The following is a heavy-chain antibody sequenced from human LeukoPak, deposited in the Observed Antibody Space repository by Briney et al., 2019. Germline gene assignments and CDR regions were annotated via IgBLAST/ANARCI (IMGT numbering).Heavy chain of an antibody. CDR3: ARVGRSRGSLPNSYYYMDV. CDR2: IIPMFGSA. CDR1: GDIFNSYS. J-gene: IGHJ6*03. V-gene: IGHV1-69*05. D-gene: IGHD1-26*01. Sequence: ASVKVSCKASGDIFNSYSISWVRQAPGQGLKWMGGIIPMFGSANYAQTFQDRVTITTDQSTSTAYMELSSLSSEDTAVYYCARVGRSRGSLPNSYYYMDVWGTGTTVTVSS.